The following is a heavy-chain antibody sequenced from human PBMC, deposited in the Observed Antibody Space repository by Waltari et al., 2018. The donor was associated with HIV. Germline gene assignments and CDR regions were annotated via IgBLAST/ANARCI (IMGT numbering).Heavy chain of an antibody. V-gene: IGHV3-72*01. CDR1: GLAFRAFQ. CDR3: TTSAIGNIFDN. CDR2: IRNKPSSYTT. Sequence: EGQLVESGGGLVQPGGSLRLSGAASGLAFRAFQMDWVRQAPGKGLGWVGRIRNKPSSYTTEYAASVKGRFSISRDDSRNSLYLQMNSLKTEDTAVYYCTTSAIGNIFDNWGQGTLVTVSS. J-gene: IGHJ4*02. D-gene: IGHD1-1*01.